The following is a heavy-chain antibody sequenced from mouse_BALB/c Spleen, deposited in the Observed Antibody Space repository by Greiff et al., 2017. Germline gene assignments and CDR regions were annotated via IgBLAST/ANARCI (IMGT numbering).Heavy chain of an antibody. Sequence: EVQLVESGPGLVKPSQSLSLTCTVSGYSITSDYAWNWIRQFPGNKLEWMGYISYSGSTSYNPSLKSRISITRDTSKSQFFLQLNSVTTEDTATYYCARTDGNYGGVVDYWGQGTTLTVSS. J-gene: IGHJ2*01. CDR2: ISYSGST. V-gene: IGHV3-2*02. D-gene: IGHD2-1*01. CDR3: ARTDGNYGGVVDY. CDR1: GYSITSDYA.